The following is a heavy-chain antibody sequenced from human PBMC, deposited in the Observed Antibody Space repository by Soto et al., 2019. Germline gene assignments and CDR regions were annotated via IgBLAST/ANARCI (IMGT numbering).Heavy chain of an antibody. V-gene: IGHV1-69*06. CDR2: IIPIFGTA. D-gene: IGHD2-2*01. CDR3: AREIVVVPANYYYYGMDV. J-gene: IGHJ6*02. Sequence: ASVKVSCKASGGTFSSYAISWVRQAPGQGLEWMGGIIPIFGTANYAQKFQGRVTITADKSTSTAYMALSSLRSEDTAVYYCAREIVVVPANYYYYGMDVWGQGTTVTVSS. CDR1: GGTFSSYA.